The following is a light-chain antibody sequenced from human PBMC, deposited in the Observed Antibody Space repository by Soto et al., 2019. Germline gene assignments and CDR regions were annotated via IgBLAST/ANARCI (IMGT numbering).Light chain of an antibody. CDR1: QSVSSH. CDR3: QQRSSAIT. J-gene: IGKJ5*01. Sequence: EIVLTQSPATLSLSPGERATLSCRASQSVSSHLAWFQQRPGQAPRLLIYDGSDRATGIPARFSGRGSGTDFTLTISSLEPEDFAVYYCQQRSSAITFGQGTRLEIK. CDR2: DGS. V-gene: IGKV3-11*01.